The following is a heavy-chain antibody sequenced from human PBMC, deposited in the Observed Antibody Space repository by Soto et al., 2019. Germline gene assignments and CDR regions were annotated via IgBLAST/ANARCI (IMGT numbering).Heavy chain of an antibody. CDR1: GGSISSGDYY. D-gene: IGHD3-22*01. CDR3: DRARDDYDSSGYLIYYFDY. J-gene: IGHJ4*02. V-gene: IGHV4-30-4*01. Sequence: PSETLSLTCTVSGGSISSGDYYWNWIRQPPGKGLEWIGYIYYSGSTYYNPTLKSPVTISVDTSKNQFSLMLSSVTATATSEYYCDRARDDYDSSGYLIYYFDYWGQGTLVTVSS. CDR2: IYYSGST.